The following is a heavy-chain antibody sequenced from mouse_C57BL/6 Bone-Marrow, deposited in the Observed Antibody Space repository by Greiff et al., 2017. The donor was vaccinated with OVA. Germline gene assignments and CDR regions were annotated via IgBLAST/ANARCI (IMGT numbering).Heavy chain of an antibody. V-gene: IGHV1-47*01. CDR3: AIYYGYPWFAY. CDR1: GYTFTTYP. D-gene: IGHD2-2*01. J-gene: IGHJ3*01. Sequence: VKLMESGAELVKPGASVKMSCKASGYTFTTYPIEWMKQNHGKSLEWIGNFHPYNDDTKYNEKFKGKATLTVEKSSSTVYLELSRLTSDDSAVYYCAIYYGYPWFAYWGQGTLVTVSA. CDR2: FHPYNDDT.